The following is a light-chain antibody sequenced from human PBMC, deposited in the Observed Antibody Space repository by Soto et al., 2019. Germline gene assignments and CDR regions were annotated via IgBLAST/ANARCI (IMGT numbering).Light chain of an antibody. J-gene: IGKJ1*01. V-gene: IGKV3-20*01. CDR3: QHYVTSLTT. Sequence: EIVLTQSPGTLSLSPGERATLSCGASQSVTSNYLAWYQQKPGQAPRLLIFGASIRVKGIPDRFIGSGSGTDFTLTISRLEPEDFAVYYCQHYVTSLTTFGQETKVDIK. CDR1: QSVTSNY. CDR2: GAS.